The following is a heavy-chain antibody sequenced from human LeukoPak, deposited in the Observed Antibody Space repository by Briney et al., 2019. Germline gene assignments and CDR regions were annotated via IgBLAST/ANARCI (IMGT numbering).Heavy chain of an antibody. J-gene: IGHJ4*02. Sequence: PSETLSLTCTVSGDSISRYYWSWIRQPPGKGLEWIGYISYSGSTNYNPSLKSRVTISLDTPKNQFSLKLSSVTAADTAMYYCARDIIAGGRFDYWGQGTLVTVSS. V-gene: IGHV4-59*01. CDR3: ARDIIAGGRFDY. D-gene: IGHD2/OR15-2a*01. CDR2: ISYSGST. CDR1: GDSISRYY.